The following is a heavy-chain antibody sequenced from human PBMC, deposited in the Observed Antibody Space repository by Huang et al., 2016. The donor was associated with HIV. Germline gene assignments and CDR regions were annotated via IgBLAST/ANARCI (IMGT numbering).Heavy chain of an antibody. D-gene: IGHD6-13*01. Sequence: EVQLVESGGGLVKPGGSLRLSCAASGFNLDSYNMYWVRQTPGKGRQWVSSISPSSSFIDYADSVKGRFSISRDNAKNSLYLQMNNLRGEDTAVYYCARDRGQQLSPFDSWGQGTLVTVSS. CDR2: ISPSSSFI. V-gene: IGHV3-21*01. CDR1: GFNLDSYN. CDR3: ARDRGQQLSPFDS. J-gene: IGHJ4*02.